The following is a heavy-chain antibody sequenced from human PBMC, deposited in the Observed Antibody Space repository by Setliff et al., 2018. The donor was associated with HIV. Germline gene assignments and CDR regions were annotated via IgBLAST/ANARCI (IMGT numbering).Heavy chain of an antibody. CDR3: ARAGVYSYYDFDP. D-gene: IGHD4-4*01. CDR1: GGSISSGGYY. J-gene: IGHJ5*02. CDR2: IYYSGAT. Sequence: SETLSLTCTASGGSISSGGYYWSWIRQHPGKGLEWIGYIYYSGATYYNPSLRSRVTISVDSSKNQFSLRLSSLTAADTAVYYCARAGVYSYYDFDPWGQGALVTVSS. V-gene: IGHV4-31*03.